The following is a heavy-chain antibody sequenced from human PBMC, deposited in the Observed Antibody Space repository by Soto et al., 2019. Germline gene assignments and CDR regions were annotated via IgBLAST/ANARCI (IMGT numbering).Heavy chain of an antibody. J-gene: IGHJ3*02. CDR3: APHVSCSGGSCQYDAFAI. CDR2: ITADGGT. V-gene: IGHV3-23*01. D-gene: IGHD2-15*01. Sequence: EVQVLESGGGLVQPGGSLRLSCEGSEFTVSGHAMTWIRQAPGKGPEWVSTITADGGTYYADSVKGRFAMSRDTSENTMYLQMNSMGAGDTAAYYCAPHVSCSGGSCQYDAFAIRGQGTMVTVSS. CDR1: EFTVSGHA.